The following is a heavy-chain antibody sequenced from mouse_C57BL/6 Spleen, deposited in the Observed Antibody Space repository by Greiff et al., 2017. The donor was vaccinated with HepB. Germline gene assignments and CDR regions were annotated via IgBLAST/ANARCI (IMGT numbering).Heavy chain of an antibody. CDR1: GYAFSSSW. CDR3: ATDYSNYVFAY. J-gene: IGHJ3*01. Sequence: QVQLKQSGPELVKPGASVKISCKASGYAFSSSWMNWVKQRPGQGLEWIGRIYPGDGDTNYNGKFKGKATLTADKSSSTAYMQLSSLTSEDSAVYFCATDYSNYVFAYWGQGTLVTVSA. D-gene: IGHD2-5*01. V-gene: IGHV1-82*01. CDR2: IYPGDGDT.